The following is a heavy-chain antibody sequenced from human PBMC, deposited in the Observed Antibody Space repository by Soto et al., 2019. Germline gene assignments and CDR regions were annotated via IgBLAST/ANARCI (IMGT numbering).Heavy chain of an antibody. CDR2: IIPIFGTA. J-gene: IGHJ6*02. Sequence: SVKVSCKASGGTFSSYAISWVRQAPGQGLEWMGGIIPIFGTANYAQKFQGRVTITADESTSTAYMELSSLRSEDTAVYYCARGGGAMASRLYYYDMDVWGQGTTVTVSS. D-gene: IGHD5-18*01. CDR3: ARGGGAMASRLYYYDMDV. V-gene: IGHV1-69*13. CDR1: GGTFSSYA.